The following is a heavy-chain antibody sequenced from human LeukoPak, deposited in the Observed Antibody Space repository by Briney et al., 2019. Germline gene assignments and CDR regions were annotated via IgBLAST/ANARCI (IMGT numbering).Heavy chain of an antibody. CDR1: GGSISSYY. V-gene: IGHV4-59*08. D-gene: IGHD5-18*01. Sequence: SETLSLTCTVSGGSISSYYWSWIWQPPGKGLEWIGYIYYSGSTNYNPSLKSRVTISVDTSKNQFSLKLSSVTAADTAVYYCARGYSYGYGWFDPWGQGTLVTVSS. CDR2: IYYSGST. CDR3: ARGYSYGYGWFDP. J-gene: IGHJ5*02.